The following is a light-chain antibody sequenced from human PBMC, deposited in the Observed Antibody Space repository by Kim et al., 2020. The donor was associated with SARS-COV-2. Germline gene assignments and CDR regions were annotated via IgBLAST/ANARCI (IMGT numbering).Light chain of an antibody. V-gene: IGKV3-15*01. CDR2: GAS. CDR1: QSISSN. CDR3: QQYDYWPRT. Sequence: EIVMTQSPVTLSVSPGERATLSCRASQSISSNLAWYQQKPGQAPRLLIYGASTRATGIPARFSGSGSGTDFTLTISSLQSEDFAVYYCQQYDYWPRTFGQGTKVDIK. J-gene: IGKJ1*01.